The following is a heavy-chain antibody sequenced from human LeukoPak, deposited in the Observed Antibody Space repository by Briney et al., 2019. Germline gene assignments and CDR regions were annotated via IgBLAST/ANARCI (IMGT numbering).Heavy chain of an antibody. CDR2: ISAYNGNT. V-gene: IGHV1-18*01. J-gene: IGHJ5*02. Sequence: ASAKVSCKASGYTFTSYGISWVRQAPGQGLEWMGWISAYNGNTNYAQKLQGRVTMTTDTSTSTAYMELRSLRSDDTAVYYCARDQLITIFGVVIIGRNNWFDPWGQGTLVTVSS. CDR1: GYTFTSYG. CDR3: ARDQLITIFGVVIIGRNNWFDP. D-gene: IGHD3-3*01.